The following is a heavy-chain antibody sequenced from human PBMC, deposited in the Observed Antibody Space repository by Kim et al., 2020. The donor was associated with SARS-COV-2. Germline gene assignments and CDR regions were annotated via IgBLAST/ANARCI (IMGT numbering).Heavy chain of an antibody. V-gene: IGHV3-23*01. D-gene: IGHD3-10*01. CDR1: GFTFNMYA. J-gene: IGHJ4*02. Sequence: GGSLRLSCVACGFTFNMYAMTWVRQAPGKGPEWVSDISSSDTTYYADSVKGRFTIFRDNSKNTLYLQMNSLRAEDTAVYYCAKPGGSGSYYRYFDSWGQGTQVTLSS. CDR3: AKPGGSGSYYRYFDS. CDR2: ISSSDTT.